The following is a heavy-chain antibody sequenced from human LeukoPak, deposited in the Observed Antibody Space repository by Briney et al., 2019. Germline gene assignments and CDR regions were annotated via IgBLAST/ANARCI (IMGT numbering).Heavy chain of an antibody. Sequence: PGGSLRLSCAASGFTFSSYEMNWVRQAPGKGLEWVSVIYSGGSTYYADSVKGRFTISRDNSKNTLYLQMNSLRAEDTAVYYCAGDRRGSGWFDYWGQGTLVTVSS. J-gene: IGHJ4*02. D-gene: IGHD6-19*01. CDR3: AGDRRGSGWFDY. CDR2: IYSGGST. V-gene: IGHV3-53*01. CDR1: GFTFSSYE.